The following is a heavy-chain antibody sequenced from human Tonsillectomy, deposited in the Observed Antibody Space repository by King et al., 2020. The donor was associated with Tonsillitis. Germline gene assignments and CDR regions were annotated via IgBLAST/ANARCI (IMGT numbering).Heavy chain of an antibody. CDR3: ARDSILTGYHTDY. CDR1: GGSISSGGYY. J-gene: IGHJ4*02. CDR2: IYYSGST. V-gene: IGHV4-31*03. D-gene: IGHD3-9*01. Sequence: QLQESGPGLVKPSQTLSLTCTVSGGSISSGGYYWNWIRQHPGKGLEWIGYIYYSGSTYYNPSLKSRVTISVDTSKNQFPLKLSSVTAADTAVYYCARDSILTGYHTDYWGQGTLVTVSS.